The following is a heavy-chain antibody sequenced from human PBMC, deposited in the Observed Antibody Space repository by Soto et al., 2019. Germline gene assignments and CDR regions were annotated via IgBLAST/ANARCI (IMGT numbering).Heavy chain of an antibody. J-gene: IGHJ4*02. CDR1: GFSLSTSGVG. Sequence: SGPTLVNPTQTLTLTCTFSGFSLSTSGVGVGWIRQPPGKALEWLALIYWDDDKRYSPSLKSRLTITKDTSKNQVVLTMTNMDPVDTATYFCARMEASGSYPNYFDYWGQGIMVTVPQ. V-gene: IGHV2-5*02. D-gene: IGHD3-10*01. CDR3: ARMEASGSYPNYFDY. CDR2: IYWDDDK.